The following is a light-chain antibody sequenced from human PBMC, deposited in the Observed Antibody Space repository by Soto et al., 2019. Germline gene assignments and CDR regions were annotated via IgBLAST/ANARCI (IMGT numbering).Light chain of an antibody. V-gene: IGKV3-20*01. CDR3: QQYDSTPPT. CDR1: QSVNSNY. CDR2: GAS. Sequence: EIVLTQSPGTLSLSPGERATLSCRASQSVNSNYLAWYQRKPGQAPRLLIYGASNRATDIPYRFSASGSRTDFTLTITRLAAEDFAVYYCQQYDSTPPTFGQGTKVEVK. J-gene: IGKJ1*01.